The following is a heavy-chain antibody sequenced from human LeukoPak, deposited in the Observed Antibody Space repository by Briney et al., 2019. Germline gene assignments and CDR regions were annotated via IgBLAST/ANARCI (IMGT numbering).Heavy chain of an antibody. J-gene: IGHJ6*03. CDR2: IYYSGST. D-gene: IGHD6-19*01. V-gene: IGHV4-59*12. CDR1: GGSISSYY. CDR3: ARVGVSGWHYQYYYMDV. Sequence: SETLSLTCTVSGGSISSYYWSWIRQPPGKGLEWIGYIYYSGSTNYNPSLKSRVTISVDTSKNQFSLKLSSVIAADTAVYYCARVGVSGWHYQYYYMDVWGRGTTVTVSS.